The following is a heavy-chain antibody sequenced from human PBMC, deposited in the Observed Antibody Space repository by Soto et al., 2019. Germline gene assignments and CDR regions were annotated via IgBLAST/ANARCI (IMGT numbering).Heavy chain of an antibody. CDR3: ARGYYYGSGRPTPGGMDV. D-gene: IGHD3-10*01. CDR1: GYTFTNYD. V-gene: IGHV1-18*01. J-gene: IGHJ6*02. CDR2: ISTYTGNT. Sequence: QVHLVQSGAEVKKPGASVKVSCKASGYTFTNYDINWVRQAPGQGLEWMGWISTYTGNTNYAQKLQGRVTMTTDTSTSTAYMELRSLRSDDTAVYYCARGYYYGSGRPTPGGMDVWGHGTTVTVSS.